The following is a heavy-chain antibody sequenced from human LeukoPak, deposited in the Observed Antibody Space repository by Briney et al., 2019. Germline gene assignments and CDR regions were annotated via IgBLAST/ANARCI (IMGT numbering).Heavy chain of an antibody. D-gene: IGHD6-19*01. CDR3: ATYRSGWSFSN. Sequence: PGGSLRLSCTASGLSFANTWLSWVRQAPGKGLEGVGRVQDTVSGGTIDYAAPVKGRFTISRDDSKNTLYLQMNSLRSEDSALYYCATYRSGWSFSNWGQGTQVTFSS. CDR2: VQDTVSGGTI. V-gene: IGHV3-15*01. J-gene: IGHJ4*02. CDR1: GLSFANTW.